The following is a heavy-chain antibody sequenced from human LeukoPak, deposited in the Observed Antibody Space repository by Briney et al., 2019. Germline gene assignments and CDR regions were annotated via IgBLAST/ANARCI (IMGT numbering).Heavy chain of an antibody. J-gene: IGHJ4*02. CDR3: ARVLSCSSYDFWSGSNFDY. CDR2: IYSGGST. CDR1: GFTVSSNF. Sequence: PGGSLRLSCAASGFTVSSNFMSWVRQAPGKGLEWVAVIYSGGSTYNADSVKGRFTISRDNSENTLYLQMNSLRAEDTAVYYCARVLSCSSYDFWSGSNFDYWGQGTLVTVSS. V-gene: IGHV3-53*01. D-gene: IGHD3-3*01.